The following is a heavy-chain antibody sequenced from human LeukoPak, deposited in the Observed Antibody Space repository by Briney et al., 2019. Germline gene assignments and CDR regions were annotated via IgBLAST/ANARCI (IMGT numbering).Heavy chain of an antibody. CDR2: IYHSGST. CDR3: ARAGDLTTVTDGPGNWFDP. D-gene: IGHD4-17*01. V-gene: IGHV4-30-2*01. J-gene: IGHJ5*02. CDR1: GGSISSGGYS. Sequence: RTSETLSLTCAVSGGSISSGGYSWSWIRQPPGKGLEWIGYIYHSGSTYYNPSLKSRVTISVDRSKNQFSLKLSSVTAADTAVYYCARAGDLTTVTDGPGNWFDPWGQGTLVTVSS.